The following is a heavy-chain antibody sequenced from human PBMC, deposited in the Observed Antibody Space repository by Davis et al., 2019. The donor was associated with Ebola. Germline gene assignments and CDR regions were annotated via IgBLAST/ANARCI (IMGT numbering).Heavy chain of an antibody. CDR3: AKGGITIFGVVADYYYYYGMDV. V-gene: IGHV3-23*01. D-gene: IGHD3-3*01. CDR1: GFTFRSYW. CDR2: ISGSGGST. Sequence: GGSLRLSCAASGFTFRSYWMSWVRQAPGKGLEWVSVISGSGGSTYYADSVKGRFTISRDNSKNTLYVQMKSLRAEDTAVYCCAKGGITIFGVVADYYYYYGMDVWGKGTTVTVSS. J-gene: IGHJ6*04.